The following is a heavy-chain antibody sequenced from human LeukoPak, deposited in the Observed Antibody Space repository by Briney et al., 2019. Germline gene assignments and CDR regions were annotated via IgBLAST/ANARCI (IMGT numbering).Heavy chain of an antibody. CDR1: GFTFSSYW. CDR3: ARGYRYCYGGSCYWAAFDI. J-gene: IGHJ3*02. D-gene: IGHD2-15*01. V-gene: IGHV3-7*03. Sequence: GGSLRLSCAASGFTFSSYWMSWVRQAPGKGLEWVANIKQDGSEKYYVDSVKGRFTISRDNAKNSLYLQMSSLRVEDTAVYYCARGYRYCYGGSCYWAAFDIWGQGTVVTVSS. CDR2: IKQDGSEK.